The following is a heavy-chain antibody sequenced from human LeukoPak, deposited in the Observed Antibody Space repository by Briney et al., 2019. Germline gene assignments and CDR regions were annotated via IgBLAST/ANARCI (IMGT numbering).Heavy chain of an antibody. CDR3: ARDCPRASCFSNRAFDI. V-gene: IGHV3-7*01. Sequence: GGSLRLSCAASGFTFNNYWMSWVRQAPGKGLEWVANIQLDGIDQYYVDSVKGRFTISRDNAKNSLYLQMNSLRVEDTAVYYCARDCPRASCFSNRAFDIWGQGTMVTVSS. J-gene: IGHJ3*02. CDR2: IQLDGIDQ. D-gene: IGHD2-15*01. CDR1: GFTFNNYW.